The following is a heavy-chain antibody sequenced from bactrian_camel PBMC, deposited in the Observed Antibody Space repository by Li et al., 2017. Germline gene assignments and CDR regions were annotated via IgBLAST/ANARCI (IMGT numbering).Heavy chain of an antibody. CDR3: VREKANTVTMGDLQN. Sequence: DVQLVESGGGSVQSGGSLRLSCAASAGIYSRYCMGWFRQAPGSAREALAGIDNDGSTYYADSVKGRFTIFGDNAKNTVILQMNGLKLEDSAVYYCVREKANTVTMGDLQNWGQGTQVTVS. D-gene: IGHD3*01. CDR1: AGIYSRYC. V-gene: IGHV3S10*01. CDR2: IDNDGST. J-gene: IGHJ4*01.